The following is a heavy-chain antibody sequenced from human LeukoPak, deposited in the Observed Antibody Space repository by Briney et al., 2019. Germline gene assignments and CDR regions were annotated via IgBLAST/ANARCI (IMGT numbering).Heavy chain of an antibody. V-gene: IGHV4-61*05. J-gene: IGHJ6*03. D-gene: IGHD1-14*01. CDR1: GGSISSSSYY. CDR3: ARASEDYYYYYMDA. Sequence: PSETLSLTCTVSGGSISSSSYYWGRIRQPPGKGLQWIGYIYYSGSTIYNPSLKSRVTISVDTSKNQFSLKLSSVTAADTAVYYCARASEDYYYYYMDAWGKGTTVTISS. CDR2: IYYSGST.